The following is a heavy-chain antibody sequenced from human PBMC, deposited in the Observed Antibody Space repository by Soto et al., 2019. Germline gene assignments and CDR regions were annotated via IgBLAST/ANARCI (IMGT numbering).Heavy chain of an antibody. CDR2: IHYSGST. Sequence: SETLSLTCTVAGGSISSYYWSWIRQPPGKGLEWIGYIHYSGSTNYNPSLKSRVTMSVDTSKNQFSLKLRSVTAADTAVYYCARVPYADYYYMNDYHPYYIDFWGQGPLVTVS. J-gene: IGHJ4*02. CDR1: GGSISSYY. CDR3: ARVPYADYYYMNDYHPYYIDF. V-gene: IGHV4-59*01. D-gene: IGHD3-22*01.